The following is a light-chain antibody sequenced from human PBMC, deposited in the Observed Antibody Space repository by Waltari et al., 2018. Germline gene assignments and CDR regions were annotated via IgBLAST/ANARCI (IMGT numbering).Light chain of an antibody. J-gene: IGLJ2*01. CDR1: SSNIGNNI. Sequence: QSVLTQPPSASGTPGQRVTISCSGNSSNIGNNIVNWYQQLPGTAPNLLIYTTNRRPSGVPDRFSGSKSGTSASLAISGLQSEDEADYYCATWDDSLNGPVFGGGTKLTVL. CDR2: TTN. CDR3: ATWDDSLNGPV. V-gene: IGLV1-44*01.